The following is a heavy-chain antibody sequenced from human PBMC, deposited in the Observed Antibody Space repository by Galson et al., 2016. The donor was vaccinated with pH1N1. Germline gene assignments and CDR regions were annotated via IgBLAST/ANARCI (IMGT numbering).Heavy chain of an antibody. CDR3: AREGYSGNYLLYYFDY. D-gene: IGHD1-26*01. V-gene: IGHV3-30*03. CDR2: ISYDGSMK. Sequence: SLRLSCAASGFTFSSYGMHWVRQAPGKGLEWLAVISYDGSMKYYADSVKGRFLISRDNSRNTVYAQMNSLRTDDTGVYYCAREGYSGNYLLYYFDYWGQGTRVTVSS. J-gene: IGHJ4*02. CDR1: GFTFSSYG.